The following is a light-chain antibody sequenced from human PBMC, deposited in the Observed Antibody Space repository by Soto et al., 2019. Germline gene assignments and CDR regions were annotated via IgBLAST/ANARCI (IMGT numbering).Light chain of an antibody. CDR1: QSVSSSY. CDR2: DAS. J-gene: IGKJ2*01. V-gene: IGKV3-20*01. Sequence: EIVLTQSPGTLSLSPGERATLSCRASQSVSSSYLAWYQQKTGQAPRLLIYDASSRATGIPDRFSGSGSGTDFNLTISRLEPEDFAVYYCQQYGSSLYTFGQGTKLEIK. CDR3: QQYGSSLYT.